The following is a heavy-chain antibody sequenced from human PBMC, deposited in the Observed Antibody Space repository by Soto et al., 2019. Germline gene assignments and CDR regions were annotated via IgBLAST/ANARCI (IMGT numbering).Heavy chain of an antibody. D-gene: IGHD4-17*01. V-gene: IGHV4-59*08. CDR2: IYNSGSA. CDR1: GGSISTYY. Sequence: QVQLQESGPGLVKPSETLSLTCTVSGGSISTYYWSWIRQPPGKGLEWIGWIYNSGSASSNPFLKSRVTMSVATSKNQFSLKLSSVTATDTAMYFCARHIYGDHDYFDSWGQGTLVTVSS. J-gene: IGHJ4*02. CDR3: ARHIYGDHDYFDS.